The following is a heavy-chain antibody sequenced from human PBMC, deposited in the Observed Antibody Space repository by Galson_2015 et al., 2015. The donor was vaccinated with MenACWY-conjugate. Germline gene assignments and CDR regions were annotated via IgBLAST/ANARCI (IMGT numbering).Heavy chain of an antibody. CDR3: ATAHYYDSSGRPIDY. CDR2: FDPEEEKT. V-gene: IGHV1-24*01. CDR1: GYTLTDLS. Sequence: SVKVSCKVFGYTLTDLSMHWVRQAPGKGLERMGTFDPEEEKTIFAQRFQGRVTLTGDPSTDTAYLDLSSLRSEDTAIYYCATAHYYDSSGRPIDYWGQGTLVTVSS. D-gene: IGHD3-22*01. J-gene: IGHJ4*02.